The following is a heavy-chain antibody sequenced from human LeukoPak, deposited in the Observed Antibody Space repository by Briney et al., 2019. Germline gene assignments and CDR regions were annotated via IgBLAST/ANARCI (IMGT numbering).Heavy chain of an antibody. Sequence: ASVKVSCKASVYTFTGYYMHWVRQAPGQGLEWMGWINPNSGGTNYAQKFQGRVTMTRDTSISTAYMELSRLRSDDTAVYYCARDPSSGSHRDAFDIWGQGTMVTVSS. CDR1: VYTFTGYY. V-gene: IGHV1-2*02. CDR2: INPNSGGT. CDR3: ARDPSSGSHRDAFDI. D-gene: IGHD3-22*01. J-gene: IGHJ3*02.